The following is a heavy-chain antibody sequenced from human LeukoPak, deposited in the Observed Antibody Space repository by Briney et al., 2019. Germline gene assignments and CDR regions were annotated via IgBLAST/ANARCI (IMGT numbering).Heavy chain of an antibody. CDR2: IYYSGST. J-gene: IGHJ4*02. V-gene: IGHV4-31*03. Sequence: SETLSLTCTVSGGSISSGGYYWSWIRQHPGKGLEWIGYIYYSGSTYYNPSLKSRVTISVDTSKNQFSLKLSSVTAADTAVYYCARGASSGWLMYYFDYWGQGTLVTVSS. D-gene: IGHD6-19*01. CDR1: GGSISSGGYY. CDR3: ARGASSGWLMYYFDY.